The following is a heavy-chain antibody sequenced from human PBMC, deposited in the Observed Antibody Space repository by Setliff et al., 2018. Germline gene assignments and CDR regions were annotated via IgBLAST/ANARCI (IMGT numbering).Heavy chain of an antibody. CDR3: SRLVRFCTRTSCQRLSGDEY. Sequence: ASVKVSCKASGYTFNSYGINWLRQAPGQGLEWLGWISPYTGKTYLAPKFQDRVTLTADTSTTTAYLQLTNLRSDDTAIYFCSRLVRFCTRTSCQRLSGDEYWGQGALVTVSS. V-gene: IGHV1-18*01. D-gene: IGHD2-2*01. CDR2: ISPYTGKT. J-gene: IGHJ4*02. CDR1: GYTFNSYG.